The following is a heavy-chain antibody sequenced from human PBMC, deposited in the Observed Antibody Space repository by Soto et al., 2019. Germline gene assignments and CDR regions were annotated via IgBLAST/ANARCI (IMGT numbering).Heavy chain of an antibody. CDR3: ARSRNYGGNPGGVNY. CDR2: IYYSGST. D-gene: IGHD4-17*01. J-gene: IGHJ4*02. Sequence: SETLSLTCTVSGGSISSGGYYWSWIRQHPGKGLEWIGYIYYSGSTYYNPSLKSRVTISVDTSKNQFSLKLSSVTAADTAVYYCARSRNYGGNPGGVNYWGQGTLVTVSS. V-gene: IGHV4-31*03. CDR1: GGSISSGGYY.